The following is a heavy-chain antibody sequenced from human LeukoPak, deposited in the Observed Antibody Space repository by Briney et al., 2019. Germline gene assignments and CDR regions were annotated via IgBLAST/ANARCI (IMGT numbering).Heavy chain of an antibody. CDR1: GGTFSSYA. D-gene: IGHD3-10*01. CDR3: AREGHDGGSYFDY. Sequence: GSSVKVSCKASGGTFSSYAISWVRQVPGQGLEWMGGIIPIFGTANYAQKFQGRVTITADESTSTAYMELSSLRSEDTAVYYCAREGHDGGSYFDYWGQGTLVTVSP. CDR2: IIPIFGTA. V-gene: IGHV1-69*01. J-gene: IGHJ4*02.